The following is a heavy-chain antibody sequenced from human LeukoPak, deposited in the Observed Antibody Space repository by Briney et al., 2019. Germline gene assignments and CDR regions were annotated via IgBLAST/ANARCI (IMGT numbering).Heavy chain of an antibody. V-gene: IGHV4-4*07. J-gene: IGHJ5*02. CDR2: IYTSGST. D-gene: IGHD2-2*01. CDR3: ARDEAVVVVPAAMWRWFDP. Sequence: SETLSLTCTVSGGSISSYYWSWIRQPAGKGLEWIGRIYTSGSTNYNPSLKSRVTMSVDTSKNQFSLKLSSVTAADTAVYYCARDEAVVVVPAAMWRWFDPWGQGTLVTVSS. CDR1: GGSISSYY.